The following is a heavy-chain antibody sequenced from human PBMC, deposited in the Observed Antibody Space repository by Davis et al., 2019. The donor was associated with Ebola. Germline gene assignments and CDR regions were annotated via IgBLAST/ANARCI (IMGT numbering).Heavy chain of an antibody. CDR2: IIPILGIA. CDR3: ARGSLSSSWYNYYGMDV. V-gene: IGHV1-69*04. CDR1: GGTFSSYA. J-gene: IGHJ6*02. Sequence: AASVKVSCKASGGTFSSYAISWVRQAPGQGLEWMGRIIPILGIANYAQKFQGRVTITRDTSASTAYMELSSLRSEDTAVYYCARGSLSSSWYNYYGMDVWGQGTTVTVSS. D-gene: IGHD6-13*01.